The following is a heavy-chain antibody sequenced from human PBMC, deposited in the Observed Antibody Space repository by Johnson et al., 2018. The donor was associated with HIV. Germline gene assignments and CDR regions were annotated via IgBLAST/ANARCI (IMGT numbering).Heavy chain of an antibody. V-gene: IGHV3-66*01. Sequence: VQLVESWGGLVQPGGSLRLSCAASGFSVSASYISWLRQAPGKALEWVSVIYRGGATYYAASVQGRFTISIDNSKNTLYLQMESLRADDTAVYYFARRGARIVRGGAFDFWGQGTMVTVSS. CDR3: ARRGARIVRGGAFDF. CDR1: GFSVSASY. CDR2: IYRGGAT. J-gene: IGHJ3*01. D-gene: IGHD6-6*01.